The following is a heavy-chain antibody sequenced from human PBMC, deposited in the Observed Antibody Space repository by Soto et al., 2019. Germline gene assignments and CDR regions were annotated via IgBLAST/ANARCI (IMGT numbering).Heavy chain of an antibody. V-gene: IGHV3-21*01. CDR2: ISSSSSYI. J-gene: IGHJ3*02. CDR3: ARDKSSGHDAFDI. CDR1: GFTFSSYS. D-gene: IGHD3-10*01. Sequence: SGGSLRLSCAASGFTFSSYSMNWVRQAPGKGLEWVSSISSSSSYIYYADSVKGRFTISRDNAKNSLYLQMNSLRAEDTAVYYCARDKSSGHDAFDIWGQGTMVTVSS.